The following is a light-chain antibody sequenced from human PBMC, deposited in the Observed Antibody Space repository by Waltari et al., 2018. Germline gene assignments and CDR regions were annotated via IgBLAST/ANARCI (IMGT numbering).Light chain of an antibody. CDR1: SSDVGGYNY. Sequence: QSALTQPRSVSGSPGQSVTISCTGTSSDVGGYNYVSWYQQHPGKVPKLMIYDVSKRPSGVPDLFSGSKSGNTASLTISGLQAEDEAEYYCCSYAGDYTLGVFGGGTKLTVL. J-gene: IGLJ3*02. CDR3: CSYAGDYTLGV. V-gene: IGLV2-11*01. CDR2: DVS.